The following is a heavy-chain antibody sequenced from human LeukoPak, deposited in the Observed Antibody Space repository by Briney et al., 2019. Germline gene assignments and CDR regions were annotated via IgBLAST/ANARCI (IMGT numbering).Heavy chain of an antibody. J-gene: IGHJ4*02. Sequence: GGSLRLSCAASGFTFSDYYMSWVRQTPGRGLEWVSAMSGSGTSTYYVDSVKGRFTISRDTSKSTVYLQMNSLRAEDTALYYCAKDRYYDFWSGYYIGDNWGQGTLVTVSS. CDR2: MSGSGTST. V-gene: IGHV3-23*01. CDR1: GFTFSDYY. D-gene: IGHD3-3*01. CDR3: AKDRYYDFWSGYYIGDN.